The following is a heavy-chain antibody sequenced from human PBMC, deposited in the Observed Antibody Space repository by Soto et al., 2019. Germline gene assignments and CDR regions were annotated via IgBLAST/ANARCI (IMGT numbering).Heavy chain of an antibody. CDR3: ARDDYKDGGNNWFDP. D-gene: IGHD3-16*01. Sequence: PSETLSLTCRVSGGSITNYCGSWMRQPAGKGLEWIGRMYTKERTNYNLSFKSRVTMSVDTSKNQFSLKLNAVTAADTAVYYCARDDYKDGGNNWFDPWGQGTLVTVPS. CDR2: MYTKERT. J-gene: IGHJ5*02. V-gene: IGHV4-4*07. CDR1: GGSITNYC.